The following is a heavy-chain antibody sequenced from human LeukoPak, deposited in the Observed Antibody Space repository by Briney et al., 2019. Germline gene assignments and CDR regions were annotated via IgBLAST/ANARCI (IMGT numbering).Heavy chain of an antibody. CDR1: GASISAFH. CDR2: IYSSGST. J-gene: IGHJ4*02. V-gene: IGHV4-4*07. Sequence: SETLSLTCTVSGASISAFHWTWFRQPAEKGLEWIGLIYSSGSTLFNPSLESRVAMSVDLTKNQLSLKLTSVTAADTATYYCARKDGDYWGRGNLVTVSS. CDR3: ARKDGDY.